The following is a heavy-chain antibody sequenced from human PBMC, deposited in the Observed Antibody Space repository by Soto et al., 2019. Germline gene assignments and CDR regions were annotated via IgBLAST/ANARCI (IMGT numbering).Heavy chain of an antibody. CDR3: AGTSPAFDI. J-gene: IGHJ3*02. CDR2: ICNNRSYI. Sequence: PGGSLRLSCAASGFTFSSYGMHWVRQAPGKGLEWVSPICNNRSYIYYADSVKGRFTISRDNAKNSLYLQMNSLRAEDTAVYYCAGTSPAFDIWGQGTMVTVSS. CDR1: GFTFSSYG. V-gene: IGHV3-21*01.